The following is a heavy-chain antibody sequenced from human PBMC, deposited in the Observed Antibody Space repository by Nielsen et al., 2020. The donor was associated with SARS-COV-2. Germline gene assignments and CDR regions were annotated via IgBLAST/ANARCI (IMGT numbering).Heavy chain of an antibody. D-gene: IGHD3-16*01. J-gene: IGHJ6*03. CDR3: ARGVMIPYYNYYYMDV. V-gene: IGHV4-30-4*01. Sequence: SETLSLTCTVSGGSISSGDYYWSWIRQPPGKGLEWIGYIYYSGSTYYNPSLKSRVTISVDTSKNQFSLNVRSAAAADTAVYYCARGVMIPYYNYYYMDVWGKGTTVTVSS. CDR2: IYYSGST. CDR1: GGSISSGDYY.